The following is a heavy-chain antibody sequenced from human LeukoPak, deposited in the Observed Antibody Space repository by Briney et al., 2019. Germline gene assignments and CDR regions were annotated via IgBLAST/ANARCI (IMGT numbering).Heavy chain of an antibody. CDR1: GGSISSSSYY. CDR2: IYYSGST. V-gene: IGHV4-39*07. D-gene: IGHD3-22*01. J-gene: IGHJ4*02. Sequence: KPSETLSLTCTVSGGSISSSSYYWGCIRQPPGKGLECIGSIYYSGSTYYNPSLKSRVTISVDTSKNQFSLRLSSVTAADTAVYYCARTYYYASGGYYSSGQSHYYFDHWGQGTLVTVSS. CDR3: ARTYYYASGGYYSSGQSHYYFDH.